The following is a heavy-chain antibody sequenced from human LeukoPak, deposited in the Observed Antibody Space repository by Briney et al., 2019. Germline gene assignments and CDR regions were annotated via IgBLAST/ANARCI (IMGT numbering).Heavy chain of an antibody. CDR3: ARGRLGDYYDSSGPI. D-gene: IGHD3-22*01. CDR1: GVSINSYY. Sequence: PSETLSLTCTVSGVSINSYYWTWIRQPAGKGLEWIGRFYTNGSTNCNPSLKSRLTLSVDTSKNQFSLKLSCVTAADTAVYYCARGRLGDYYDSSGPIWGQGTMVTVSS. V-gene: IGHV4-4*07. J-gene: IGHJ3*02. CDR2: FYTNGST.